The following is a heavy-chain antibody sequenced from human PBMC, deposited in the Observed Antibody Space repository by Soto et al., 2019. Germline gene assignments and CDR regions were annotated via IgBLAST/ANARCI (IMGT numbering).Heavy chain of an antibody. Sequence: WETLFLTCAAYGGSFSGYYWSWIRQPPGKGLEWIGEFNHSGSITYNPSLKGRVTISVDTSKNQSSLKLSSVTAADPALSYCARLPYSSSWYMVWYLDLWGRGTLVTVSS. J-gene: IGHJ2*01. CDR3: ARLPYSSSWYMVWYLDL. V-gene: IGHV4-34*01. CDR1: GGSFSGYY. CDR2: FNHSGSI. D-gene: IGHD6-13*01.